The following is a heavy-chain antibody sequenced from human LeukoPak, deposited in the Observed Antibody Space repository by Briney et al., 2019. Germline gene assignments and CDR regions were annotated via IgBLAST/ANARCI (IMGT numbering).Heavy chain of an antibody. Sequence: ASVKVSCKASGYTFTSYYMHWVRQAPGQGLEWMGIINPSGGSTSYAQKFQGRVTMTRDTSTSTVYMELSSLRSEDTAVYYCARGGSLQWELLLRFDYWGQGTLVTVS. CDR2: INPSGGST. CDR1: GYTFTSYY. J-gene: IGHJ4*02. D-gene: IGHD1-26*01. CDR3: ARGGSLQWELLLRFDY. V-gene: IGHV1-46*01.